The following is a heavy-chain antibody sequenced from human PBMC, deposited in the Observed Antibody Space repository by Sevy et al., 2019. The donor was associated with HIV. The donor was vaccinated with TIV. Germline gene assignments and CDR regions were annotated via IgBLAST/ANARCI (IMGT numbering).Heavy chain of an antibody. CDR3: AREGGYSLYYYGMDV. CDR1: GGSISSYY. Sequence: SETLSLTCTVSGGSISSYYWSWIRQPAGKGLEWIGRIYTSGSTNYNPSLKSRVTMSVDTSKNQFSLKLSSVTTADTAVYYCAREGGYSLYYYGMDVWGQGTTVTVSS. D-gene: IGHD2-21*01. CDR2: IYTSGST. V-gene: IGHV4-4*07. J-gene: IGHJ6*02.